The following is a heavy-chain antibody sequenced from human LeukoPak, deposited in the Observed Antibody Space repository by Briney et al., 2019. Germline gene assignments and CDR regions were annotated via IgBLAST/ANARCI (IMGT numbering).Heavy chain of an antibody. V-gene: IGHV1-2*02. Sequence: ASVKVSCKASGYTFSDYYMHWVRQAPGQGLEWMGWINPKSGAIKSAQKFQGRVTMTRDTSISTAYMELNRLRSDDTAVYYCARGPSITMVRGGQWYYYMDVWGKGTTVTISS. J-gene: IGHJ6*03. CDR3: ARGPSITMVRGGQWYYYMDV. D-gene: IGHD3-10*01. CDR2: INPKSGAI. CDR1: GYTFSDYY.